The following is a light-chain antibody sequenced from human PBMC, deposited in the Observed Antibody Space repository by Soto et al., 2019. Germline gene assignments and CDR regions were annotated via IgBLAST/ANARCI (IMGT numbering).Light chain of an antibody. CDR1: QTVGTN. Sequence: EIVLTQSPPTLPVSPGERATLSCRASQTVGTNLAWYQQKPGQAPRLLIYAASSRATGTPARFSGSGSGTEFSLTISSLQSEDLGVYYCQQRANWFPFTFGQGTRLEI. J-gene: IGKJ5*01. CDR2: AAS. CDR3: QQRANWFPFT. V-gene: IGKV3-15*01.